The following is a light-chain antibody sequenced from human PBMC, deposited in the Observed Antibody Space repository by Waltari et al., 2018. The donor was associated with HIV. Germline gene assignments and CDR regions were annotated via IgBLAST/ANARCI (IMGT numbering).Light chain of an antibody. Sequence: SYELTQPPSVAVSLGQMARITCSGEALPKKYAYWYQQKPGQAQVLATSKDSERPAGIPERFSGSSSGTIVTLTISGVQAEDEADYYCLSADSSGTYRVFGGGTKLTVL. CDR3: LSADSSGTYRV. V-gene: IGLV3-16*01. J-gene: IGLJ3*02. CDR2: KDS. CDR1: ALPKKY.